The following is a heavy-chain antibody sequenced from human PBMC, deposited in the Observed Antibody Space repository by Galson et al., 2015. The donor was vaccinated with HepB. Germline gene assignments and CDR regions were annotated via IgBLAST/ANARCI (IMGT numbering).Heavy chain of an antibody. V-gene: IGHV3-30*04. CDR1: GFTFSSYA. CDR3: ARVSKVTLDWYFDL. J-gene: IGHJ2*01. D-gene: IGHD4-23*01. Sequence: SLRLSCAASGFTFSSYAMHWVRQAPGKGLEWVAVISYDGSNKYYADSVKGRFTISRDNSKNTLYLQMNSLRAEDTAMYYCARVSKVTLDWYFDLWGRGTLVTVSS. CDR2: ISYDGSNK.